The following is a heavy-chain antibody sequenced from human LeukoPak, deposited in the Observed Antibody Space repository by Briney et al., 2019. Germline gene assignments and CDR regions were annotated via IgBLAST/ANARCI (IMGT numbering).Heavy chain of an antibody. J-gene: IGHJ4*02. CDR2: INHSRST. V-gene: IGHV4-34*01. CDR3: ARARQYYFGSGSCGW. Sequence: SETLSLTCAVYGGSFSGYYWSWIRQPPGKGLEWIGEINHSRSTNYNPSLKSRVTLSGDTSNNQFSLKLSSVTAADTAVYYCARARQYYFGSGSCGWWGQGTLVTVSS. D-gene: IGHD3-10*01. CDR1: GGSFSGYY.